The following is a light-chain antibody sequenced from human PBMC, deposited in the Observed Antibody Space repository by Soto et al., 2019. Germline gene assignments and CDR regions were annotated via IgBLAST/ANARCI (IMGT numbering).Light chain of an antibody. V-gene: IGKV1-39*01. CDR1: QRISDY. J-gene: IGKJ3*01. CDR2: AAS. Sequence: DIQMTQSPSSLSASVGDRVTITCRASQRISDYVNWYQQKPGKAPKLLIYAASSLQFGVPPRFSGSGSGTDFTLTISSLQPEDFATYFCQQSYSSVTFGPGTRVDIK. CDR3: QQSYSSVT.